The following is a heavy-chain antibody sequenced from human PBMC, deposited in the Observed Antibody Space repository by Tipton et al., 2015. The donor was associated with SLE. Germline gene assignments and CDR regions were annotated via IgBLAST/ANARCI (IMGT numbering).Heavy chain of an antibody. V-gene: IGHV3-33*08. CDR1: GFTLSRHW. D-gene: IGHD6-19*01. Sequence: SLRLSCAASGFTLSRHWMHWVRQAPGKGLEWVAVIWYDGSNKYYADSVKGRFTISRDNSKNTLYLQMNSLRAEDTAVYYCARDDPEWLPFDYWGQGTLVTVSS. CDR3: ARDDPEWLPFDY. J-gene: IGHJ4*02. CDR2: IWYDGSNK.